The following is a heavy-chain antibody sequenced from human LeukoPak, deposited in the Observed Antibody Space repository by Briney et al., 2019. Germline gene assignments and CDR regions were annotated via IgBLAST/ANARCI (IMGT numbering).Heavy chain of an antibody. V-gene: IGHV3-30-3*01. CDR2: ISYDGSNK. CDR3: ARDLKDIVVVPAGTYYYYYMDV. CDR1: GFTFSSYA. J-gene: IGHJ6*03. D-gene: IGHD2-2*01. Sequence: PGGSLRLSCAASGFTFSSYAMHWVRQAPGKGLEWVAVISYDGSNKYYADSVKGRFTISRDNSKNTLYLQMNSLRAEDTAVYYCARDLKDIVVVPAGTYYYYYMDVWGKGTTVTVSS.